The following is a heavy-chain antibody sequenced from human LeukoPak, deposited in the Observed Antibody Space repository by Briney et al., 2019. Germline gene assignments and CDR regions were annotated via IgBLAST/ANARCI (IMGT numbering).Heavy chain of an antibody. CDR1: GYTFTSYY. CDR2: NNPSGGST. CDR3: ATETRYCSGGSCYSTVDY. D-gene: IGHD2-15*01. J-gene: IGHJ4*02. V-gene: IGHV1-46*01. Sequence: ASVKVSCKASGYTFTSYYMHWVRQAPGQGLEWMGINNPSGGSTSYAQKFQGRVTMTRDTSTSTVYMELSSLRSEDTAVYYCATETRYCSGGSCYSTVDYWGQGTLVTVSS.